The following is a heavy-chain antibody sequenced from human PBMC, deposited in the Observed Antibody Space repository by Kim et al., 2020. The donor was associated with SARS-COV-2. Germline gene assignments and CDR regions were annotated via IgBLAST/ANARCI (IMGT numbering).Heavy chain of an antibody. CDR2: IYPGDSDT. CDR3: ARTRAPYYDFWSGYYSSPGAFDI. Sequence: GESLKISCKGSGYSFTSYWIGWVRQMPGKGLEWMGIIYPGDSDTRYSPSFQGQVTISADKSISTAYLQWSSLKASDTAMYYCARTRAPYYDFWSGYYSSPGAFDIWGQGTMVTVSS. J-gene: IGHJ3*02. D-gene: IGHD3-3*01. CDR1: GYSFTSYW. V-gene: IGHV5-51*01.